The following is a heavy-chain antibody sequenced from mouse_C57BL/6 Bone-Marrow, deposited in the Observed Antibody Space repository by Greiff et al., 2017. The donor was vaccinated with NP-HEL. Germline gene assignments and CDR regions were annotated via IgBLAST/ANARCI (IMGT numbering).Heavy chain of an antibody. CDR1: GFSLTSYG. V-gene: IGHV2-6-1*01. CDR3: ARHYYYGSSPLYAMDY. J-gene: IGHJ4*01. Sequence: QVTLKESGPGLVAPSQSLSITCTVSGFSLTSYGVHWVRQPPGKGLEWLVVIWSDGSTTYNSALKSRLSISKDNSKSQVFLKMNSLQTDDTAMYYCARHYYYGSSPLYAMDYWGQGTSVTVSS. D-gene: IGHD1-1*01. CDR2: IWSDGST.